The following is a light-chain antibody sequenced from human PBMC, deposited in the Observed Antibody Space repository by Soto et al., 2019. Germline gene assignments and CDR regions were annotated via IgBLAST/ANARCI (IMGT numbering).Light chain of an antibody. J-gene: IGKJ4*01. CDR2: KAS. CDR1: QSISYW. CDR3: QQYSKYPLT. V-gene: IGKV1-5*03. Sequence: DIQMTQSPSTLSASVGDRVTITCRASQSISYWLAWYQQKPGKAPNLLIYKASSLESGVPSRFSGSGSGTEFTLTINSLQPDDFATYCCQQYSKYPLTFGGGTKVEI.